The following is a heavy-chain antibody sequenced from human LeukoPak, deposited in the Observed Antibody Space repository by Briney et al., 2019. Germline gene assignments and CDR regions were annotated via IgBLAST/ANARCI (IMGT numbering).Heavy chain of an antibody. Sequence: GESLQISCKGSGYSLTNYWIGCVRQMPGKTLXXXXXIYPGDSDTRYSPSFQDQVTISADRSISTAYLQWSSLKASDTAMYYCARHGLGGTPNYYYGMDVWGKGTTVTVSS. CDR3: ARHGLGGTPNYYYGMDV. J-gene: IGHJ6*04. V-gene: IGHV5-51*01. D-gene: IGHD3-16*01. CDR2: IYPGDSDT. CDR1: GYSLTNYW.